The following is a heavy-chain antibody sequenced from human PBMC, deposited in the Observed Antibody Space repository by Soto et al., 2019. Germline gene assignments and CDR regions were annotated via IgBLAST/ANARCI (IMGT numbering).Heavy chain of an antibody. CDR3: ARGKLSDYVWGSYRYHFDY. V-gene: IGHV4-34*01. Sequence: SETLSLTCAVYGGSFSGYYWSWIRQPPGRGLEWIGEINHSGSTNYNPSLKSRVTIPVDTSKNQFSLKLSSVTAADTAVYYCARGKLSDYVWGSYRYHFDYWGQGTVVTVSS. D-gene: IGHD3-16*02. CDR2: INHSGST. J-gene: IGHJ4*02. CDR1: GGSFSGYY.